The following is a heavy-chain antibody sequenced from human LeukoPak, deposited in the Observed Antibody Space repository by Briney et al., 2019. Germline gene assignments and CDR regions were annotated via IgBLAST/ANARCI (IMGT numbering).Heavy chain of an antibody. CDR2: ISSSSSYI. D-gene: IGHD6-13*01. CDR1: GFTFSSYS. J-gene: IGHJ3*02. CDR3: ARDLGVSSSWYVAFDI. Sequence: GGSLGLSCAASGFTFSSYSMNWGRQAPGKGLEWVSSISSSSSYIYYADSVKGRFTISRDNAKNSLYLQMNSLRAEDTAVYYCARDLGVSSSWYVAFDIWGQGTMVAVSS. V-gene: IGHV3-21*01.